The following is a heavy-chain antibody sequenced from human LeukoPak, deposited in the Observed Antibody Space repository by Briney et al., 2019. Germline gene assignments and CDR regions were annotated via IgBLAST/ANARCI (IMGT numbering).Heavy chain of an antibody. Sequence: GASVKVSCKASGGTFSSYAISWVRQAPGQGLEWMGGIIPIFGTANYAQKFQGRVTITADESTSTAYMELSSLRSEDTAVYYCARDSIGDDTEPSVAYWGQGTLVTVSS. CDR1: GGTFSSYA. J-gene: IGHJ4*02. V-gene: IGHV1-69*13. D-gene: IGHD5-12*01. CDR3: ARDSIGDDTEPSVAY. CDR2: IIPIFGTA.